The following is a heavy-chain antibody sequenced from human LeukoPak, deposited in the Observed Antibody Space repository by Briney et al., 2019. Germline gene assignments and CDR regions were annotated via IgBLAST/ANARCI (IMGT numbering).Heavy chain of an antibody. CDR1: GHSISSGYY. D-gene: IGHD3-22*01. CDR3: VNQYDRSGYYAFDY. Sequence: SKTMSLTCAVSGHSISSGYYWGWIRQPPGKGLEWIGYIYHSGSTYYNPSLKSRVIISVDTSKSHFSLKLNSVTAADTAVYYCVNQYDRSGYYAFDYWGQGTLVTVTS. V-gene: IGHV4-38-2*01. CDR2: IYHSGST. J-gene: IGHJ4*02.